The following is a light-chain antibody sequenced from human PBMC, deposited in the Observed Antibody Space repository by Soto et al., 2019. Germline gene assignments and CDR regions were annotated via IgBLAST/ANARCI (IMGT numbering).Light chain of an antibody. CDR3: QKHDGVPQ. Sequence: DIQMTQSPSSLSASVGDTVTITCQASQDINTQLNWYQQKPGKAPNLLIYDASHLETGVPSRISGSVSGTYFTLTISNLQPEDIATYYCQKHDGVPQFGPGTKVDF. CDR2: DAS. V-gene: IGKV1-33*01. J-gene: IGKJ3*01. CDR1: QDINTQ.